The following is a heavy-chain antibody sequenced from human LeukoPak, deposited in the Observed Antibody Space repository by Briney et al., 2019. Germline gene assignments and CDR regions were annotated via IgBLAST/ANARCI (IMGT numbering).Heavy chain of an antibody. V-gene: IGHV1-18*01. CDR1: GYTFASYG. D-gene: IGHD2-2*01. CDR2: ISAYNGNT. Sequence: ASVKVSCKASGYTFASYGISWVRQAPGQGLEWMGWISAYNGNTNYAQKLQGRLTMTTDTSTSTAYMELRSLRSDDTALYYCARDLGYCTSTSCRPFWFDPWGQGTLVTVSS. CDR3: ARDLGYCTSTSCRPFWFDP. J-gene: IGHJ5*02.